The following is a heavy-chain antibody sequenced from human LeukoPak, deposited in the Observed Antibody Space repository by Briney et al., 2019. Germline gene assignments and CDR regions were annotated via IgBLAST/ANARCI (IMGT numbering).Heavy chain of an antibody. V-gene: IGHV1-24*01. Sequence: ASVKVSCKVSGYTLTELSMHWVRQAPGKGLEWMGGFDPEDGETIYAQKFQGRVTMTEDTSTDTAYMELSSLRSEDTAVYYCARDLEIAVADITGAFDIWGQGTMVTVSS. CDR2: FDPEDGET. CDR1: GYTLTELS. D-gene: IGHD6-19*01. CDR3: ARDLEIAVADITGAFDI. J-gene: IGHJ3*02.